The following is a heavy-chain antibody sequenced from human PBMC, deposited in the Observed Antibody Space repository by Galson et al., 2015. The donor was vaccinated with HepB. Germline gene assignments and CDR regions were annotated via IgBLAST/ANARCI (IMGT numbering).Heavy chain of an antibody. CDR3: AREGLRFLEWVPWRGYNWFDP. CDR1: GYTFTSYA. D-gene: IGHD3-3*01. J-gene: IGHJ5*02. Sequence: SVKVSCKASGYTFTSYAMHWVRQAPGQRLEWMGWINAGNGNTKYSQKFQGRVTITRDTSASTAYMELSSLRSEDTAVYYCAREGLRFLEWVPWRGYNWFDPWGQGTLVTVSS. V-gene: IGHV1-3*01. CDR2: INAGNGNT.